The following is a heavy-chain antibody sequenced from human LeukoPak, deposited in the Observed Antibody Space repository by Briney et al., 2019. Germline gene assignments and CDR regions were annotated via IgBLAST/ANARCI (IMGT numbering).Heavy chain of an antibody. CDR3: ARLTLTGTTDY. V-gene: IGHV4-38-2*01. D-gene: IGHD1-7*01. CDR1: GYSISSGYY. Sequence: PSETLSLTCAVFGYSISSGYYWGWIRQPPGKGLEWIGSIYHSGSTYYNPSLKSRVTISVDTSKNQFSLKLSSVTAADTAVYYCARLTLTGTTDYWGQGTLVTVSS. CDR2: IYHSGST. J-gene: IGHJ4*02.